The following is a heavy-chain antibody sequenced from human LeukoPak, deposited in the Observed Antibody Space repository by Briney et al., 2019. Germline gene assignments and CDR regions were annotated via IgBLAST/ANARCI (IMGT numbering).Heavy chain of an antibody. J-gene: IGHJ4*02. CDR3: ARHSSSWYDTEFDY. CDR1: GYSISSGYY. Sequence: PSETLSLTCTVSGYSISSGYYWGWIRQPPGKGLEWIGIIYHSGSTYYNPSLKSRVTISVDTSKNQFSLKLSSVTAADTAVYYCARHSSSWYDTEFDYWGQGTLVTVSS. D-gene: IGHD6-13*01. CDR2: IYHSGST. V-gene: IGHV4-38-2*02.